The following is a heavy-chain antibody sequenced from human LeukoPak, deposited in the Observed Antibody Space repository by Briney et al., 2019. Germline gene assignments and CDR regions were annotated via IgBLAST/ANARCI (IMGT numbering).Heavy chain of an antibody. CDR3: AKIFESRIGWYDFRDFDY. CDR1: GFTFSSYS. J-gene: IGHJ4*02. Sequence: GGSLRLSCAASGFTFSSYSMNWVRQAPGKGLEWVSCISSSSTYIYYADSVKGRFTISRDNAKNSLYLQMNSLRAEDTAVYYCAKIFESRIGWYDFRDFDYWGQGTLVTVSS. V-gene: IGHV3-21*01. D-gene: IGHD3-3*01. CDR2: ISSSSTYI.